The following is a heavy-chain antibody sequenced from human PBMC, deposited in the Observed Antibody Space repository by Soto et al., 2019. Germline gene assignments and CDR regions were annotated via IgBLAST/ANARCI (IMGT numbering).Heavy chain of an antibody. D-gene: IGHD3-9*01. CDR3: ARYFAYYDS. J-gene: IGHJ4*02. V-gene: IGHV4-61*01. CDR1: GGSFKGGSYS. CDR2: VYHTGRT. Sequence: PSQTLSLTGTVSGGSFKGGSYSWSWIRQPPGKGLEWIGYVYHTGRTSYNPSLKSRVSISMDTSKSQFSLNWDSVTAADTAVYGCARYFAYYDSWRQGTLVTVSS.